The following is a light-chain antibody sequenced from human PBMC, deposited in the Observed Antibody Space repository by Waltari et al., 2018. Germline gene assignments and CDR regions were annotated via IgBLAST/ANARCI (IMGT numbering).Light chain of an antibody. CDR3: ATWDDILRTPL. CDR1: SSDIEGSY. V-gene: IGLV1-47*01. J-gene: IGLJ3*02. CDR2: RNN. Sequence: QSVLTQPPSASGTPGQRVTISCSGSSSDIEGSYVYWYQQFPGATPNLLIYRNNHRPSGVPARLSGSKFGSSASLAISGLRSEDEADYYCATWDDILRTPLFGGGTKLTVL.